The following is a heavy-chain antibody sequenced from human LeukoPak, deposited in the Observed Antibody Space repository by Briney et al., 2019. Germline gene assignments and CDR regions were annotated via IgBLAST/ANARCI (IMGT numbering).Heavy chain of an antibody. CDR2: ISSSGSTI. CDR1: GFTFSSYE. Sequence: GGSLRLSCAASGFTFSSYEMNWVRQAPGKGLEWVSYISSSGSTIYYADSVKGRLTISRDNAKNSLYLQMNSLRAEDTAVYYCAREGSSSRPAWGQGTLVTVSS. V-gene: IGHV3-48*03. CDR3: AREGSSSRPA. D-gene: IGHD6-13*01. J-gene: IGHJ5*02.